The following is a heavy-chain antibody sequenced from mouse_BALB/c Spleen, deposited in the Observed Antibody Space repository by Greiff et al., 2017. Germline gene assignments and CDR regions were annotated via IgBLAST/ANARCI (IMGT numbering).Heavy chain of an antibody. D-gene: IGHD2-3*01. V-gene: IGHV5-17*02. Sequence: EVQGVESGGGLVQPGGSRKLSCAASGFTFSSFGMHWVRQAPEKGLEWVAYISSGSSTIYYADTVKGRFTISRDNPKNTLFLQMTSLRSEDTAMYYCARRGGWLPYYYAMDYWGQGTSVTVSS. CDR3: ARRGGWLPYYYAMDY. CDR2: ISSGSSTI. CDR1: GFTFSSFG. J-gene: IGHJ4*01.